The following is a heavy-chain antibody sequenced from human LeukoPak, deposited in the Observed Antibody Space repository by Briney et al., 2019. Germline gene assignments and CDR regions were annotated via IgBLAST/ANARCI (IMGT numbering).Heavy chain of an antibody. CDR1: GFTFSSYA. CDR3: ARANPYCGGDCYLADAFDI. CDR2: ISYDGSNK. V-gene: IGHV3-30-3*01. D-gene: IGHD2-21*01. Sequence: GGSLRLSCAASGFTFSSYAMHWVRQAPGKGLEWVAVISYDGSNKYYADSVKGRFTISRDNSKNTLYLQMNSLRAEDTAVYYCARANPYCGGDCYLADAFDIWGQGTMVTVSS. J-gene: IGHJ3*02.